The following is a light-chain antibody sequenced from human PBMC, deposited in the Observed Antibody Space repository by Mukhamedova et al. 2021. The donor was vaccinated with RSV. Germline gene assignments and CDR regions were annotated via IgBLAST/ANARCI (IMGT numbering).Light chain of an antibody. CDR3: QQYNSYSPFT. CDR1: QSVDRW. J-gene: IGKJ3*01. Sequence: ITCRACQSVDRWLAWYQHKPVKAPKLLVYQASHLETGVPYRFSGSGAGTEFTLTISSLQPDDFATYYCQQYNSYSPFTFCPGT. CDR2: QAS. V-gene: IGKV1-5*03.